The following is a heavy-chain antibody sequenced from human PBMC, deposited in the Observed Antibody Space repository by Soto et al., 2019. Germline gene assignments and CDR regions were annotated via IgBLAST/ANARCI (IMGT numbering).Heavy chain of an antibody. CDR3: AHSDGSGSLTHTFDY. D-gene: IGHD3-10*01. Sequence: QITLKESGPTLVKPTQTLTLTCTFSGFSLSTRAVSVGWIRQPPGKALEWLALIYWDDDKRYSPSLKSRLTIPKDTSKNQVVLTMTSMDPVETATYYCAHSDGSGSLTHTFDYWGQGTLVTVSS. CDR2: IYWDDDK. V-gene: IGHV2-5*02. J-gene: IGHJ4*02. CDR1: GFSLSTRAVS.